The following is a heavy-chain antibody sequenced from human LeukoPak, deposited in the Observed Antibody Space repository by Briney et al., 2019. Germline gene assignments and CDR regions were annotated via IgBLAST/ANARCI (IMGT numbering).Heavy chain of an antibody. CDR3: ARGGSAYAQSLDY. V-gene: IGHV1-46*01. J-gene: IGHJ4*02. CDR2: INRNGGST. CDR1: GYTFTSYY. D-gene: IGHD5-12*01. Sequence: VASVKVSCKTSGYTFTSYYMHWVRQAPGQGLQWMGIINRNGGSTSYAQKFQGRFTMTRDTSTSTVYMELSSLRSEDTAVYYCARGGSAYAQSLDYWGQGTLVTVCS.